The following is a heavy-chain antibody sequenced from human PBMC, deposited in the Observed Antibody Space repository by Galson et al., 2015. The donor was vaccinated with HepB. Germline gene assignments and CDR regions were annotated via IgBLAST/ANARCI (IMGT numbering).Heavy chain of an antibody. CDR3: ARGEMTTVAPFDF. CDR2: ISNSNSYI. V-gene: IGHV3-21*01. CDR1: GFTFSSYS. J-gene: IGHJ4*02. Sequence: SLRLSCAASGFTFSSYSMNWVRQAPGKGLEWVPSISNSNSYIYYADSVKGRFTISRDNAKNSLYLQMNSLRAEDTAVYYCARGEMTTVAPFDFWGQGTLVTVSS. D-gene: IGHD4-23*01.